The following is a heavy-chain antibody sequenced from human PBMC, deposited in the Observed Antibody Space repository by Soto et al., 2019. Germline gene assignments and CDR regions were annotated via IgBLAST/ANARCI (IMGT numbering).Heavy chain of an antibody. CDR1: GFTFSSYA. J-gene: IGHJ6*02. Sequence: HPGGSLRLSWAASGFTFSSYAMSWVRQITGKGLECVSAIGGDGGSIHYADSVKGRFTISRDNSKNTLYLQMNSLRAEDTAVYYCARALPGTYYDSFRGYYGMDVWGQGTTVTVSS. CDR2: IGGDGGSI. D-gene: IGHD3-3*01. V-gene: IGHV3-23*01. CDR3: ARALPGTYYDSFRGYYGMDV.